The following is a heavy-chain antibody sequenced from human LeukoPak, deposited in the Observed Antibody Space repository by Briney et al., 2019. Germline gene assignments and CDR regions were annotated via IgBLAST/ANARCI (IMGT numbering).Heavy chain of an antibody. V-gene: IGHV3-74*01. Sequence: PGGSLILSCATSGFTFSTSWMHWVRQAPGKGLVWVSRISGDGTTTTYADSVKGRFTISRDNAKNTLFLQMNSLRVDDTAVYYCTRVRSSSWYDYWGQGALVTVSS. D-gene: IGHD6-13*01. CDR2: ISGDGTTT. CDR1: GFTFSTSW. J-gene: IGHJ4*02. CDR3: TRVRSSSWYDY.